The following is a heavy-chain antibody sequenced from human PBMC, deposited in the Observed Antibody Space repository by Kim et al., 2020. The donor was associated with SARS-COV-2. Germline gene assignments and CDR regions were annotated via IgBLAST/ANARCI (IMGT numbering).Heavy chain of an antibody. CDR1: GFTFSSYA. J-gene: IGHJ4*02. CDR2: ISGSGGST. D-gene: IGHD3-10*01. Sequence: GGSLRHSCAASGFTFSSYAMSWVRQAPGKGLEWVSAISGSGGSTYYADSVKGRFTISRDNSKNTLYLQMNSLRAEDTAVYYCATNSFVLLADHYGSAYWGQGTLVTVSS. V-gene: IGHV3-23*01. CDR3: ATNSFVLLADHYGSAY.